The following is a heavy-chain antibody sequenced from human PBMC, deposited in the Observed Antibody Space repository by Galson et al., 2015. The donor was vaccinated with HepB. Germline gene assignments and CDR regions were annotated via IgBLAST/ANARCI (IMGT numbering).Heavy chain of an antibody. V-gene: IGHV3-21*01. CDR2: ISSSSSYI. D-gene: IGHD4-23*01. CDR1: GFTFSSYS. CDR3: ARDPPYYGGNSDWYFDL. J-gene: IGHJ2*01. Sequence: SLRLSCAASGFTFSSYSMNWVRQAPGKGLEWVSSISSSSSYIYYADSVKGRFTISRDNAKNSLYLQMNSLRAEDTAVYYCARDPPYYGGNSDWYFDLWGRGTLVTVSS.